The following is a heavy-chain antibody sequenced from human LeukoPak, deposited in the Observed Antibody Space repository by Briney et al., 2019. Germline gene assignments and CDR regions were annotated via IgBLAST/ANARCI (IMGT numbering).Heavy chain of an antibody. Sequence: PGGSLRLSCAASGFSFSSYGIYWVRQAPGKGLEWVAVIWYDGSNKYYADSVKGRFTISRDNSKNTLYLQMNSLRAEDTAVYYCAKDSNWNYKNYYYYMDVWGKGTTVTVSS. V-gene: IGHV3-33*06. CDR1: GFSFSSYG. D-gene: IGHD1-7*01. J-gene: IGHJ6*03. CDR2: IWYDGSNK. CDR3: AKDSNWNYKNYYYYMDV.